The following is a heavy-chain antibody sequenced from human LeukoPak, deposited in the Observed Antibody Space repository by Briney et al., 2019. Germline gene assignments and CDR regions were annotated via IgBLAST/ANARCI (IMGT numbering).Heavy chain of an antibody. D-gene: IGHD4-17*01. Sequence: PGGSLRLSCAASGFTFSTYWMHGVRQAPGKGLVWVSGLNSDGSITGYVDSVKGRFTISRDNAKNTLYLQMNTLRAEDTAVYYCARGGYGAYMGWGQGNLVTVSS. V-gene: IGHV3-74*01. J-gene: IGHJ4*02. CDR2: LNSDGSIT. CDR1: GFTFSTYW. CDR3: ARGGYGAYMG.